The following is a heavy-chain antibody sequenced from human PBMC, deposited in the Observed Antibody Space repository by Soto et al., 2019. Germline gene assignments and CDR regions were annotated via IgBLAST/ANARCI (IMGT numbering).Heavy chain of an antibody. CDR3: GRVLHSSRGMDV. Sequence: SETLSLTCTVSGDSTNSYFWNWIRQPPGKGLEWIGYIHNSGTTKDNPSLESRVTISIDTSKNQFSLMLSSVTAADTAVYYCGRVLHSSRGMDVWGPGTTVTV. CDR1: GDSTNSYF. D-gene: IGHD4-4*01. V-gene: IGHV4-59*01. J-gene: IGHJ6*02. CDR2: IHNSGTT.